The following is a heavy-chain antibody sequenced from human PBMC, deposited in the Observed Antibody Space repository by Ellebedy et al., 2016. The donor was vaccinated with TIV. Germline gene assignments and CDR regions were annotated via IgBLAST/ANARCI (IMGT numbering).Heavy chain of an antibody. Sequence: SGPTLVKPTQTLTLTCTFSGFSLSTSGMRVSWIRQPPGQALEWLARIDWDDDTFYSTSLKTRLTISKDTSKNQVVRTMTNMDPADTTTYYCARSQAVRRQYWYFDLWGRGTPVTVSS. D-gene: IGHD2/OR15-2a*01. CDR3: ARSQAVRRQYWYFDL. CDR1: GFSLSTSGMR. J-gene: IGHJ2*01. V-gene: IGHV2-70*04. CDR2: IDWDDDT.